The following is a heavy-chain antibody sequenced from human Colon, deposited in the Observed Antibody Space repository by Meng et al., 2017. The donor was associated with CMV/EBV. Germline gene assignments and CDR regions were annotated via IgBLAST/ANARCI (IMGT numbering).Heavy chain of an antibody. Sequence: GGSLRLSCTASGFTLGDYAMSWVRQAPGKGLEWVGFIRSKVYGGTTEYAASVKGRFTISRDESKSIAYLQMNSLKTEDTAVYYCTTEGPGYCSSTSCSTFDYWGQGTLVTVSS. CDR2: IRSKVYGGTT. CDR1: GFTLGDYA. D-gene: IGHD2-2*01. J-gene: IGHJ4*02. CDR3: TTEGPGYCSSTSCSTFDY. V-gene: IGHV3-49*04.